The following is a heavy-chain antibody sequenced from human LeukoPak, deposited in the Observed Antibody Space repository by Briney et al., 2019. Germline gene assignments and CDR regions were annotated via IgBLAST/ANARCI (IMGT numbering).Heavy chain of an antibody. CDR1: GFTFSSYA. CDR2: ISYDGSNK. Sequence: GGSLRLSCAASGFTFSSYAMSWVRQAPGKGLEWVAVISYDGSNKYYADSVKGRFTISRDNSKNTLYLQMNSLRAEDTAVYYCARDQIVGATYYYYGMDVWGQGTTVTVSS. D-gene: IGHD1-26*01. CDR3: ARDQIVGATYYYYGMDV. V-gene: IGHV3-30-3*01. J-gene: IGHJ6*02.